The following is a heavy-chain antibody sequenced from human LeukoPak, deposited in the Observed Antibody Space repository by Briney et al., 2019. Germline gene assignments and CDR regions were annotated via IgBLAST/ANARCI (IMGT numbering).Heavy chain of an antibody. CDR3: ARLGSYFDY. J-gene: IGHJ4*02. CDR2: IYYTGTT. D-gene: IGHD3-10*01. CDR1: GGSLSSYY. V-gene: IGHV4-59*08. Sequence: PSETLSLTCTVSGGSLSSYYWSWIRQPPGKGLEWIGFIYYTGTTRYNPSLDSRVTISVDTSTNQFSLNLDSVTAADTAVYYCARLGSYFDYWGQGTLVTVSS.